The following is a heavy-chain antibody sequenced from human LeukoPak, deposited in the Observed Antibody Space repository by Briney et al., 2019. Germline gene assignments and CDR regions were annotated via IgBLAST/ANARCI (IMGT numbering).Heavy chain of an antibody. J-gene: IGHJ6*02. CDR3: ARDPLVDTAMDYYYYYGMDV. CDR1: GGTFSSYT. CDR2: IIPILGIA. Sequence: SVKVSCKVSGGTFSSYTISWVRQAPGQGLEWMGRIIPILGIANYAQKFQGRVTITADKSTSTAYMELSSLRSEDTAVYYCARDPLVDTAMDYYYYYGMDVWGQGTTVTVSS. D-gene: IGHD5-18*01. V-gene: IGHV1-69*04.